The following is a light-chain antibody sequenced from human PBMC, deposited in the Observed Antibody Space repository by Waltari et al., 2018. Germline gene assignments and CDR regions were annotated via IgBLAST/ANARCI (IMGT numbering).Light chain of an antibody. Sequence: QSALTQPPPCPGPPEHPVTISCTATSSVVGGYNPVSWYQQYPGKAPKLMVYEVSKRPSGVPNRFSGSKSGNTASLTVSGLQADDEADYYCSSYAGSVWVFGGGTTLTVL. CDR3: SSYAGSVWV. J-gene: IGLJ3*02. V-gene: IGLV2-8*01. CDR1: SSVVGGYNP. CDR2: EVS.